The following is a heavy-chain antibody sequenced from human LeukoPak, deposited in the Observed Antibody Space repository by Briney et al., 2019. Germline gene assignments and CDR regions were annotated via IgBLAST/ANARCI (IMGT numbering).Heavy chain of an antibody. D-gene: IGHD3-10*01. V-gene: IGHV5-51*01. CDR1: GYSFTSYW. CDR3: ARQPHYYGSGTYGDS. Sequence: GESLKISCKGSGYSFTSYWIGWVRQMPGKGLEWMGIIYPGDSDTRYSPSLQGQVTISADKSISTAYLQWSSLKASDTAIYYCARQPHYYGSGTYGDSWGQGTLVTVSS. CDR2: IYPGDSDT. J-gene: IGHJ5*01.